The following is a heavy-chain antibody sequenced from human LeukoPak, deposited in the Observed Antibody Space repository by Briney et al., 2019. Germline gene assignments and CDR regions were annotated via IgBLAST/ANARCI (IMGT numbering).Heavy chain of an antibody. J-gene: IGHJ4*02. Sequence: PGGSLRLSCAASGFTFADYAMYWVRQAPGKGLEWVSLISGDGDSAYYADSVKGRFTISRDNANNSLYLQMNSLRAEDTAVYYCARFSVGTTGFDYWGQGTLVTVSS. CDR3: ARFSVGTTGFDY. CDR2: ISGDGDSA. V-gene: IGHV3-43*02. D-gene: IGHD1-1*01. CDR1: GFTFADYA.